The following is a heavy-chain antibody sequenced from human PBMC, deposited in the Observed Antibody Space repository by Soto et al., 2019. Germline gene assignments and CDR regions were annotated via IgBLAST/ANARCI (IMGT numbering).Heavy chain of an antibody. V-gene: IGHV4-59*01. J-gene: IGHJ4*02. CDR1: GGSISSYY. D-gene: IGHD4-17*01. CDR3: ARTTAVPNSLRSRYFFDY. Sequence: SETLSLTCTISGGSISSYYWSWIRQTPGKGLEWIGYVYFSGSTNYNPSLKSRVLISIDTSRNQFSLKLNSVTAADTALYYCARTTAVPNSLRSRYFFDYWGQGTLVTVSS. CDR2: VYFSGST.